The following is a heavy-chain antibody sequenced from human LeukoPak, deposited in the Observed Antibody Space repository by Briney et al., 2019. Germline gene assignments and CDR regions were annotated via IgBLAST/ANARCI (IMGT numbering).Heavy chain of an antibody. CDR2: ISGSAGGT. D-gene: IGHD3-16*02. J-gene: IGHJ4*02. CDR3: AKRGVVVRVFLVGFHKEAYYFDS. Sequence: GGSLRLSCGVSGITLSNYGMRWVRQAPGKGREWVAGISGSAGGTNYADSVKGRFTISRDNSKNTLFLQMDRLRAEDTAVYFCAKRGVVVRVFLVGFHKEAYYFDSWGQGAQVTVSS. CDR1: GITLSNYG. V-gene: IGHV3-23*01.